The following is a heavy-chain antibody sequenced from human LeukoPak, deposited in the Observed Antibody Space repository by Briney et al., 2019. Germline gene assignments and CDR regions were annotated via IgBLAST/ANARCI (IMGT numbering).Heavy chain of an antibody. CDR1: GGSVSNYY. CDR2: AYYTGST. V-gene: IGHV4-59*08. CDR3: ARHFAYSSSSYFDY. J-gene: IGHJ4*02. D-gene: IGHD6-6*01. Sequence: PSETLSLTCSVSGGSVSNYYWSWLRQPPGKGLEWIGYAYYTGSTNYNPSLKSRVTMFEDKSKNQFSLRLYSVTVADTAVYYCARHFAYSSSSYFDYWGQGSLVTVSS.